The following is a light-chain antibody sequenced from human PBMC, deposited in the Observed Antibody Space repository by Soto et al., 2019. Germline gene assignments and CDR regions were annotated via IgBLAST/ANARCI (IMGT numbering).Light chain of an antibody. J-gene: IGLJ2*01. Sequence: QSALTQPASVSGSPGQSITISCTGTSSDVGGYNYVSWFQHHPGKAPKLMIYDVSNRPSGVSCRFSGSKSGNTASLTVSGLQAEDEADYYCSSYTSSSTPVFGGGTKLTVL. CDR1: SSDVGGYNY. V-gene: IGLV2-14*03. CDR3: SSYTSSSTPV. CDR2: DVS.